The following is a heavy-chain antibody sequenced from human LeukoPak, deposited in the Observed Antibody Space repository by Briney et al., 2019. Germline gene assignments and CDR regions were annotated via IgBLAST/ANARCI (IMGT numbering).Heavy chain of an antibody. CDR1: GFTVSSNY. Sequence: GGSLALSCAASGFTVSSNYMSWVRQAPGKGREWVSDIYSGGSTYYADSVKGRFTISRDNSKNTQYLQMNNLRAEDRAVYFRARDGTCSGGSCSSFYGLDVWGQGTTVTVSS. CDR2: IYSGGST. D-gene: IGHD2-15*01. V-gene: IGHV3-66*01. J-gene: IGHJ6*02. CDR3: ARDGTCSGGSCSSFYGLDV.